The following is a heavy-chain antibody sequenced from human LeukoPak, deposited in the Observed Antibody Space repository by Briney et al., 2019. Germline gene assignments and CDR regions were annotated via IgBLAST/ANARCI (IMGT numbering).Heavy chain of an antibody. V-gene: IGHV4-59*01. D-gene: IGHD5-24*01. CDR3: ARGGRDGYAANDAFDI. J-gene: IGHJ3*02. CDR2: IYYSGST. CDR1: GGSISSYY. Sequence: SETLSLTCTVSGGSISSYYWSWIRPPPGKGLEWIGYIYYSGSTNYNPSLKSRVTISVDTSKNQFSLKLSSVTAADTAVYYCARGGRDGYAANDAFDIWGQGTMVTVSS.